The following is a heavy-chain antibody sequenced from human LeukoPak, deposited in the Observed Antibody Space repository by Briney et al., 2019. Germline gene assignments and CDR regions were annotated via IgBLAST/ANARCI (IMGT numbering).Heavy chain of an antibody. CDR1: GYSISSGYY. J-gene: IGHJ5*02. CDR3: ARHGPEYCTNGVCYDP. Sequence: PSETLSLTCAASGYSISSGYYWGWIRQPPGKGLEWIGSIYHSGTTYYNPSLKSRVTISVDTSKNQFSLRLSSLTAADTAVYYCARHGPEYCTNGVCYDPWGQGTLVTVSS. D-gene: IGHD2-8*01. CDR2: IYHSGTT. V-gene: IGHV4-38-2*01.